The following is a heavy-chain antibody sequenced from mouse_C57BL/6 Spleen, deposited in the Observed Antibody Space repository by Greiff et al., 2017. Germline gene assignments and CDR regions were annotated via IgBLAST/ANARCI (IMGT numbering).Heavy chain of an antibody. CDR1: GFNINDSY. V-gene: IGHV14-2*01. J-gene: IGHJ2*01. CDR2: IDPEDGET. Sequence: VQLQQSGAELVQPGASVTLSCTASGFNINDSYMPWVKQRTEQGLEWIGRIDPEDGETKYAPKFPGKATITADTSSNTDYLQLSSLTSEDTAVYYCARGPPDYDGSSYVFDYWGQGTTLTVS. D-gene: IGHD1-1*01. CDR3: ARGPPDYDGSSYVFDY.